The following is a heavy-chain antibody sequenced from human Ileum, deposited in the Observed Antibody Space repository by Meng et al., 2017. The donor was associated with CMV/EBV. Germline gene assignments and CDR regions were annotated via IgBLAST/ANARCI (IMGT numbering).Heavy chain of an antibody. Sequence: AGLTFMNYPMGWLRQAPGKGLNWVSVIYSATSYTGYAASVKGRFTISRDDSKSTVYLQMNSLRAEDTAVYYCVKGIAATSGGVFEYWGQGTLVTVSS. CDR3: VKGIAATSGGVFEY. CDR2: IYSATSYT. D-gene: IGHD6-13*01. J-gene: IGHJ4*01. V-gene: IGHV3-23*03. CDR1: GLTFMNYP.